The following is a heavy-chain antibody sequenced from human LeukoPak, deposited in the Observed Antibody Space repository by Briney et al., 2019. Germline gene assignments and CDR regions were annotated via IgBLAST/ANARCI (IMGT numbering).Heavy chain of an antibody. J-gene: IGHJ5*02. CDR3: TLNAIVVVVAAS. V-gene: IGHV3-21*01. D-gene: IGHD2-15*01. Sequence: GGSLRLSCAASGFTFSSYSMNWVRQAPGKGPEWVSSISSSSSYIYYADSVKGRFTISRDNAKNSLYLQMNSLRAEDTAVYYCTLNAIVVVVAASWGQGTLVTVSS. CDR2: ISSSSSYI. CDR1: GFTFSSYS.